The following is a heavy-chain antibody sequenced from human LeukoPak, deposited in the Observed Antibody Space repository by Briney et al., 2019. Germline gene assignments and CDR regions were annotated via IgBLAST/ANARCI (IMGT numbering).Heavy chain of an antibody. Sequence: PGGSLRLSCAASGFTFSRHWMNWVRQAPGKGLEWVANIKQDGSEKYYVDSVKGRFTISRDNAKNSLYLQMNSLRAEDTAVYYCAGTRTSTVVTPRQLEAGAFDIWGQGTMVTVSS. J-gene: IGHJ3*02. CDR1: GFTFSRHW. CDR3: AGTRTSTVVTPRQLEAGAFDI. CDR2: IKQDGSEK. V-gene: IGHV3-7*03. D-gene: IGHD4-23*01.